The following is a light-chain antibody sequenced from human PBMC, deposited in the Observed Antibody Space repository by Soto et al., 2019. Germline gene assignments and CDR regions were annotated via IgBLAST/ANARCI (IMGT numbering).Light chain of an antibody. Sequence: QAVVTQPPSVSGAPGQRVTISCTGSSSNIGAGFDVHWYQQLPGTAPKLLIYVNSNRPSGVPDRFSGSKSGTSASLAITGLQAEDEADYYCQSYDSSLSGLVFGTGTKVTVL. CDR1: SSNIGAGFD. CDR2: VNS. V-gene: IGLV1-40*01. CDR3: QSYDSSLSGLV. J-gene: IGLJ1*01.